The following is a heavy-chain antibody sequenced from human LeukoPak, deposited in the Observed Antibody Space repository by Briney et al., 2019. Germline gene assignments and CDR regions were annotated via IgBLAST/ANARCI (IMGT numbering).Heavy chain of an antibody. V-gene: IGHV3-21*01. CDR3: ARDRRGGTGTTSDWYFDL. CDR1: GFAFSSYS. CDR2: ISSSSSYI. D-gene: IGHD1-7*01. J-gene: IGHJ2*01. Sequence: PGGSLRLSCAASGFAFSSYSMNWVRQAPGKGLEWVSSISSSSSYIYYADSVKGRFTISRDNAKNSLYLQMNGLRAEDTAVYYCARDRRGGTGTTSDWYFDLWGRGTLVTVSS.